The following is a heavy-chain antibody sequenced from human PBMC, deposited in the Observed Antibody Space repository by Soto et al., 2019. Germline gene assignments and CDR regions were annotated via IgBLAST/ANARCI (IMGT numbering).Heavy chain of an antibody. Sequence: EVQLVESGGGLVQPGGSLRLSCAASGFTFSSYWMQWVRQVPGEGLVWVSRINTDGSERNYADSVKGRFTVSRDNAKNTQYLQMNSLRVEDTAVYYCARDGEGYWGQGTLVTVSS. CDR3: ARDGEGY. V-gene: IGHV3-74*01. CDR1: GFTFSSYW. D-gene: IGHD2-15*01. CDR2: INTDGSER. J-gene: IGHJ4*02.